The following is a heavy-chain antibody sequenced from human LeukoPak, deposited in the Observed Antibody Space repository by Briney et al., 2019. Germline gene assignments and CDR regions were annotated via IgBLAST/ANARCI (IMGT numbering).Heavy chain of an antibody. V-gene: IGHV3-23*01. J-gene: IGHJ4*02. CDR3: AKDAGRGYSYQYYFDY. Sequence: GGSLRLSCAASGFTFSSYAMSWVRQAPGKGLEWVSALSGSGDSIYYADSVKGRFTISRDNSKNTLYLQMNSLRAEDTAVYYCAKDAGRGYSYQYYFDYWGQGTLVTVSS. CDR1: GFTFSSYA. CDR2: LSGSGDSI. D-gene: IGHD5-18*01.